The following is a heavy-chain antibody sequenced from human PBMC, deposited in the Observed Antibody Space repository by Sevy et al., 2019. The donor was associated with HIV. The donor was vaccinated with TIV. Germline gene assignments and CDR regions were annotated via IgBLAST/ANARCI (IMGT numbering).Heavy chain of an antibody. CDR2: ISSSSSTI. J-gene: IGHJ4*02. Sequence: GGCLRLSCAASGFTFSSYTMNWVRQAPGKGLEWVSYISSSSSTIYYADSVKGRFTISRDNAKNSPYLQMNSLRDEDTAVYFCARRFNIVGATHFDYWGQGTLVTVSS. CDR1: GFTFSSYT. V-gene: IGHV3-48*02. CDR3: ARRFNIVGATHFDY. D-gene: IGHD1-26*01.